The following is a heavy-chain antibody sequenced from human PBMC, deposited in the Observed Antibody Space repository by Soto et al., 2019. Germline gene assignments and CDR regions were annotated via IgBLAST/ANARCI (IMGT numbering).Heavy chain of an antibody. D-gene: IGHD5-18*01. CDR3: ARRPGYSYGLDY. CDR1: GGSISSSSYY. CDR2: IYYSGST. J-gene: IGHJ4*02. Sequence: TLSLTCTVSGGSISSSSYYWGWIRQPPGKGLEWIGSIYYSGSTYYNPSLKSRVTISADTSKNQFSLKLSSVTAADTAVYYCARRPGYSYGLDYWGQGTLVTVSS. V-gene: IGHV4-39*01.